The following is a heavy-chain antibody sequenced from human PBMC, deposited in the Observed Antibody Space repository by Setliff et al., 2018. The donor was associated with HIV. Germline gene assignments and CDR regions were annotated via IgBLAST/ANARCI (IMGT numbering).Heavy chain of an antibody. V-gene: IGHV4-31*03. D-gene: IGHD3-22*01. CDR2: IYYSGST. J-gene: IGHJ3*02. CDR1: GGSISSGGYY. CDR3: ARSLVPSGYYYGRHAFDI. Sequence: SETLSLTCTVSGGSISSGGYYWSWIRQHPGKGLEWIGYIYYSGSTYYNPSLKRRVTISVDTSQNQFSLKLSSVTAADTAVYYCARSLVPSGYYYGRHAFDIWGQGTKVTVSS.